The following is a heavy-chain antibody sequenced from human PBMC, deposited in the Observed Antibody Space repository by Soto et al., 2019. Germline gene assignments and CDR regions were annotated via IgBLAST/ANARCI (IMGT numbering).Heavy chain of an antibody. CDR3: AKVNGGSCYSSLDY. V-gene: IGHV3-23*01. CDR2: ISDSGDTT. J-gene: IGHJ4*02. D-gene: IGHD2-15*01. Sequence: PGGSLRLSCVASGFTFINYATTWVRQASGKGLEWVSCISDSGDTTYYADSAKGRFTISRDNSKNTLYLQLNSLGVEDTALYYCAKVNGGSCYSSLDYWGQGTLVTVSS. CDR1: GFTFINYA.